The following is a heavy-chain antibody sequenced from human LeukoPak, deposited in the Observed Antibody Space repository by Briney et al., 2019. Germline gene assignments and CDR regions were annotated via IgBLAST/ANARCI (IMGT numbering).Heavy chain of an antibody. J-gene: IGHJ4*02. CDR3: ARGVQYCSNGVCYNYFDN. D-gene: IGHD2-8*01. Sequence: AGSLRLSCAASGFTFSSYEMNWVRQAPGKGLECISYISNSDSSIYYADSVEGRFTMSTDNATSSLYLQMNSLRAEDTAVYYCARGVQYCSNGVCYNYFDNWGQGTLVTVSS. CDR2: ISNSDSSI. V-gene: IGHV3-48*03. CDR1: GFTFSSYE.